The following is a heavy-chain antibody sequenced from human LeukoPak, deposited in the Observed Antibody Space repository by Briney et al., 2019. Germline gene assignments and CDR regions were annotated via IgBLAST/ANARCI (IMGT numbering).Heavy chain of an antibody. CDR2: IYPGDSDT. D-gene: IGHD3-9*01. Sequence: GESLKISCKGSGYSFTSYWIGWVRQMPGKGLEWMGIIYPGDSDTRYSPSFQGQVTISADKSISTAYLQWSSLKASDTATYYCARRYYDILTGYYLFDYWGQGTLVTVSS. J-gene: IGHJ4*02. CDR3: ARRYYDILTGYYLFDY. CDR1: GYSFTSYW. V-gene: IGHV5-51*01.